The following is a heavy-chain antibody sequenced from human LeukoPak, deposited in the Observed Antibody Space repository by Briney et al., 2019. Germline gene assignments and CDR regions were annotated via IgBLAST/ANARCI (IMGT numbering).Heavy chain of an antibody. V-gene: IGHV3-30*18. CDR3: AKDVVIMIVVGGGFDP. CDR2: ISYDGSNK. CDR1: GFTFSNYG. J-gene: IGHJ5*02. D-gene: IGHD3-22*01. Sequence: GRSLRLSCAASGFTFSNYGIHWVRPAPGKGLEGVAVISYDGSNKDYADSVKGRFTISRDNSKNTLYLKMNSLRPEDTAAYYCAKDVVIMIVVGGGFDPWGQGTLVTVSS.